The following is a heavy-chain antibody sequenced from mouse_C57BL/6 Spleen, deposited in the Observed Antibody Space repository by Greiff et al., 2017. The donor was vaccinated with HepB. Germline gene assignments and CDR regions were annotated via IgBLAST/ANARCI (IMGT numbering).Heavy chain of an antibody. CDR2: ISYDGSN. J-gene: IGHJ1*03. Sequence: EVKLQESGPGLVKPSQSLSLTCSVTGYSITSGYYWNWIRQFPGNKLEWMGYISYDGSNNYNPSLKNRISITRDTSKNQFFLKLNSVTTEDTATYYCARDSITTVVANWYFDVWGTGTTVTVSS. CDR3: ARDSITTVVANWYFDV. CDR1: GYSITSGYY. D-gene: IGHD1-1*01. V-gene: IGHV3-6*01.